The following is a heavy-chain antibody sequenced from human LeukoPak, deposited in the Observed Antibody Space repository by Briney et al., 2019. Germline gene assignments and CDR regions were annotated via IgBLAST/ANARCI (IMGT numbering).Heavy chain of an antibody. CDR2: ISDTGGRT. V-gene: IGHV3-23*01. Sequence: GGSLRLSCAVSGITLSNYGMTWVRQAPGKGLEWVAGISDTGGRTNYADSVKGRFTISRDNPKNTLYLQMNSLRAEDTAVYFCAKDPEVLRWSFDYWGQGTLVTVSS. D-gene: IGHD4-23*01. J-gene: IGHJ4*02. CDR1: GITLSNYG. CDR3: AKDPEVLRWSFDY.